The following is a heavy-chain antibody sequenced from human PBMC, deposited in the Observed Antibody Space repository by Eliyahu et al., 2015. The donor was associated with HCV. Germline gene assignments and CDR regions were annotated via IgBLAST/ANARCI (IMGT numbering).Heavy chain of an antibody. D-gene: IGHD6-19*01. J-gene: IGHJ5*02. CDR1: GXSIPTXX. Sequence: QVQLQESGPGLVKPSETLSLXCTVSGXSIPTXXXSWIRQPPGKGLEWIGYIXYSGSTNYNPSLKSRVTXSLDTSKNQFSLKLTSVTAADTAVYYCASGGGGIAVAGTGGWFDPWGQGTLVTVSS. CDR2: IXYSGST. V-gene: IGHV4-59*01. CDR3: ASGGGGIAVAGTGGWFDP.